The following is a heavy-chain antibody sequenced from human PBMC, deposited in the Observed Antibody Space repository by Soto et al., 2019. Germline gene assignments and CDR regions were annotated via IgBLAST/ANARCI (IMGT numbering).Heavy chain of an antibody. Sequence: QVQLVESGGGVVQPGRSLRLSCAASGFTFSSYGMHWVRQAPGKGLEWVAVIWYDGSNKYYADSVKGRFTISRDNSKNTLYLQMNSLRAEDTAVYYCAREWRRKGQVAPCPDYWGQGTLVTVSS. CDR3: AREWRRKGQVAPCPDY. CDR2: IWYDGSNK. J-gene: IGHJ4*02. V-gene: IGHV3-33*01. CDR1: GFTFSSYG.